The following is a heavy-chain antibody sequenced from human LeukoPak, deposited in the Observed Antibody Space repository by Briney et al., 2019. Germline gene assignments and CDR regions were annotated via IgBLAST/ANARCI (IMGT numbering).Heavy chain of an antibody. V-gene: IGHV1-24*01. CDR3: ATDLYDSSGYGAFDI. Sequence: GASVKVSCKVSGYTLTELSMHWVRQAPGKGLEWMGGFDPEDGETIYAQKFQGRVTMTEDTSTDTAYMELSSLRSEDTAVYYRATDLYDSSGYGAFDIWGQGTMVTVSS. CDR1: GYTLTELS. D-gene: IGHD3-22*01. CDR2: FDPEDGET. J-gene: IGHJ3*02.